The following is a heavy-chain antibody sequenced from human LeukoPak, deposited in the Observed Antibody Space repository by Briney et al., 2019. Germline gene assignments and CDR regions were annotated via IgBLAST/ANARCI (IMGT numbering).Heavy chain of an antibody. J-gene: IGHJ6*02. CDR1: GVSISSGGYY. Sequence: SQTLSLTCTVSGVSISSGGYYWPWLRQHPEKGLEWIGYIYYSGTTYYNPSLKSRVTISVDTSKNQFSLKLSSLTAADTAVYYCAKEGGVRGINVWGQGTTVTVSS. V-gene: IGHV4-31*03. D-gene: IGHD3-10*01. CDR2: IYYSGTT. CDR3: AKEGGVRGINV.